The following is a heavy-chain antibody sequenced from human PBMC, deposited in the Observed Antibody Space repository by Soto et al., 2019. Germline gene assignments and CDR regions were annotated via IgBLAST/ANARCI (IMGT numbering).Heavy chain of an antibody. V-gene: IGHV5-10-1*01. CDR3: ARSGYSSRVVDY. CDR1: GYSFTSYW. J-gene: IGHJ4*02. Sequence: GESLKISCKGSGYSFTSYWISWVRQMPGKGLERMGRIDPSDSYTNYSPSFQGHVTISADKSISTAYLQWSSLKASDTAMYYCARSGYSSRVVDYWGQGTLVTVSS. D-gene: IGHD6-13*01. CDR2: IDPSDSYT.